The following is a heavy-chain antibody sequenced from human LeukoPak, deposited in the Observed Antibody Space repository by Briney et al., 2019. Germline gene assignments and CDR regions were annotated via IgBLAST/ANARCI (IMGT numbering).Heavy chain of an antibody. CDR3: ARDSRPYVGFDY. V-gene: IGHV3-48*01. J-gene: IGHJ4*02. D-gene: IGHD1-26*01. Sequence: GGSLRLSCAASGFTFSTYDMSWVRQAPGKGLEWVSYISSSGITTKYADSVKGRFTISRDNADNSLYLQMNSLRAEDTAVYYCARDSRPYVGFDYWGQGTLVTVSS. CDR1: GFTFSTYD. CDR2: ISSSGITT.